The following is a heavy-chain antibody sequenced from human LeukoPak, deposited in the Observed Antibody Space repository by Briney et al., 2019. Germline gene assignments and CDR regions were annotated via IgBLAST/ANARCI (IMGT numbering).Heavy chain of an antibody. D-gene: IGHD2-8*01. CDR1: GFTFSSRT. J-gene: IGHJ5*02. Sequence: GGSLRLSCGAAGFTFSSRTMNWDRHPPGKGLEWVSTITIDSVATYYADSVKCRFTISRDNSKNTLYLQLNSLRVEDTAVSFCAPRGIDGVDSLDPWGQGTLVTVSS. CDR3: APRGIDGVDSLDP. V-gene: IGHV3-23*01. CDR2: ITIDSVAT.